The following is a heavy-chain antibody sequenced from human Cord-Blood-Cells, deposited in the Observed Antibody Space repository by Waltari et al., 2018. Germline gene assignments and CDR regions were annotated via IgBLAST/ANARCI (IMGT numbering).Heavy chain of an antibody. CDR2: ISHSGST. CDR3: ARGYSSSWYKAVDI. V-gene: IGHV4-34*01. CDR1: GGSFSGYY. D-gene: IGHD6-13*01. Sequence: QVQLQQWGAGLLKPSETLSLTCAVYGGSFSGYYWSWIRQPPGKGLEWIGEISHSGSTKDDPCRKRRVTISVDTAKNQFSLKLSSVTAADTAVYYCARGYSSSWYKAVDIWGQGTMVTVSS. J-gene: IGHJ3*02.